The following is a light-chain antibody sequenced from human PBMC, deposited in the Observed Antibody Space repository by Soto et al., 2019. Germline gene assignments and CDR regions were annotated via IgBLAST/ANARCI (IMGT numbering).Light chain of an antibody. CDR3: CSYAGSSFYV. CDR2: TVT. V-gene: IGLV2-11*01. Sequence: QSVLTQPRSVSGSPGQSVTISCTGTSSDVGGYNYVSWYQQHPGKAPKLMIYTVTKRPSGVPDRFSGSKSDNTASLTISGLQADDEADYYCCSYAGSSFYVFGTGTKATVL. J-gene: IGLJ1*01. CDR1: SSDVGGYNY.